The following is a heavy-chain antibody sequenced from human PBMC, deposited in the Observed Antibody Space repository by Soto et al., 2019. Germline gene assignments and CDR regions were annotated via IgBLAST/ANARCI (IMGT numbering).Heavy chain of an antibody. D-gene: IGHD3-10*01. CDR3: ARGEVTMVRGVIITSYYYYGMDV. CDR1: GGTFSSYA. J-gene: IGHJ6*02. Sequence: QVQLVQSGAEVKKPGSSVKVSCKASGGTFSSYAISWVRQAPGQGLEWMGGIIHIFGTANYAQKFQGRVTITADESTSTAYMELSSLRSEDTAVYYCARGEVTMVRGVIITSYYYYGMDVWGQGTTVTVSS. V-gene: IGHV1-69*01. CDR2: IIHIFGTA.